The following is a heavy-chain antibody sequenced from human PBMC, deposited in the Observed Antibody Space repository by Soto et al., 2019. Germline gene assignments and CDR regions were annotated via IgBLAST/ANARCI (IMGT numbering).Heavy chain of an antibody. CDR2: IVVGGGNT. CDR1: GFTFTSSA. D-gene: IGHD6-6*01. J-gene: IGHJ3*02. Sequence: SVKVSCKASGFTFTSSAMQWVRQARGQRLEWIGWIVVGGGNTNYAQKFQERVTITRDMSTSTAYVELSSLRSEDTAVYYCARVGKQLVQGAFDIWGQGTMVTVSS. CDR3: ARVGKQLVQGAFDI. V-gene: IGHV1-58*02.